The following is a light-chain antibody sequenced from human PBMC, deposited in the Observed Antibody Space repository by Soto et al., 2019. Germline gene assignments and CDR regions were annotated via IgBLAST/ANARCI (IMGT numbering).Light chain of an antibody. Sequence: DIQMTQSPATLSASVGDRVTISCRASQSMGSWLAWYQQTPGKAPKLLIYDASNLESGVPSRFSGSGSGTEFTITIASLQPDDFATYYCQQYDSSPWTFGQGTKVAIK. J-gene: IGKJ1*01. V-gene: IGKV1-5*01. CDR2: DAS. CDR1: QSMGSW. CDR3: QQYDSSPWT.